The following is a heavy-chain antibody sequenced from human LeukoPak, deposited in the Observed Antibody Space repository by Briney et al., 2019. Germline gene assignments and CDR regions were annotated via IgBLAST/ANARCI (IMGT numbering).Heavy chain of an antibody. D-gene: IGHD2-2*01. CDR1: GFTFSSYG. V-gene: IGHV3-23*01. CDR3: AKGVVVAPDVTSFDY. Sequence: PGGSLRLSCAASGFTFSSYGMSWVRQAPGKGLEWVSAISGSGGTTYYADSVKGRFTISRDNSMNTLYLQMNSLRAEDTAVYSCAKGVVVAPDVTSFDYWGQGTLVTVSS. CDR2: ISGSGGTT. J-gene: IGHJ4*02.